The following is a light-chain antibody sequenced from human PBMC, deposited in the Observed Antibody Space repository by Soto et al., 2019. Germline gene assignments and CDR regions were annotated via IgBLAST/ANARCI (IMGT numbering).Light chain of an antibody. CDR2: GAS. Sequence: VMTQSPATLSVSPGERATHSCWASETVATNLAWYQQKPGQAPRLLISGASTRAAGISDRFRGSGSGTEFTLTISSLWSEDSAIYDCQQYFEWPPMTFGQGTKVEI. CDR3: QQYFEWPPMT. V-gene: IGKV3-15*01. CDR1: ETVATN. J-gene: IGKJ1*01.